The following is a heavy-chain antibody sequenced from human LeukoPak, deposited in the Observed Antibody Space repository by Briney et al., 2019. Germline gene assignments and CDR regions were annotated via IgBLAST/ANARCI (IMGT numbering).Heavy chain of an antibody. CDR1: GYTFTGYY. J-gene: IGHJ3*02. CDR2: IMPIFGIA. CDR3: ARDRDGSLTPSAFDI. Sequence: ASVKVSCKASGYTFTGYYIHWVRQAPGQGLEWMGRIMPIFGIANYAQKFQGRVTINADKSTSTAYMEMRSLTSDDTAVYYCARDRDGSLTPSAFDIWGQGTMLTVSS. V-gene: IGHV1-69*04. D-gene: IGHD1-26*01.